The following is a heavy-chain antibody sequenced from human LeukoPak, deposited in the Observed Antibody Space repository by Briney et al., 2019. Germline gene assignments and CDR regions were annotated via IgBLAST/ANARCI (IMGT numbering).Heavy chain of an antibody. CDR2: IIPIFGTA. CDR3: ARELRVAAAGTPFFDY. V-gene: IGHV1-69*05. Sequence: SVKVSCXASGGTFSSYAISWVRQAPGQGLEWMGGIIPIFGTANYAQKFQGRVTITTDESTSTAYMELSSLRSEDTAVYYCARELRVAAAGTPFFDYWGQGTLVTVSS. D-gene: IGHD6-13*01. J-gene: IGHJ4*02. CDR1: GGTFSSYA.